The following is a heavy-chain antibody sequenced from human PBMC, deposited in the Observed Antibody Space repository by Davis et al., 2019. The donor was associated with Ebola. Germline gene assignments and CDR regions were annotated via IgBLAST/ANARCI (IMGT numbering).Heavy chain of an antibody. V-gene: IGHV4-39*01. CDR2: IHYSGST. J-gene: IGHJ5*02. CDR1: GGSISSSRYY. D-gene: IGHD1-26*01. Sequence: MPSETLSLTCTVSGGSISSSRYYWGWILPSPGKGLEWIGTIHYSGSTYYNPSLKSRVTISVDTSKNQFSLKLSSVTAADTAVYYCARPLWEANNWFDPWGQGTLVTVSS. CDR3: ARPLWEANNWFDP.